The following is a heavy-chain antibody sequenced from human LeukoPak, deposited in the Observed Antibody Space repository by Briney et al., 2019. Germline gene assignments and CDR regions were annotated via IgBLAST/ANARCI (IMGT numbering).Heavy chain of an antibody. CDR2: ISGSGGST. J-gene: IGHJ4*02. Sequence: GGSPRLSCAASGFTFSSYAMSWVRQAPGKGLEWVSAISGSGGSTYYADSVKGRFTISRDNSKNTLYLQMNSLRAEDTAVYYCAKDEVDGDYVYKFDYWGQGTLVTVSS. D-gene: IGHD4-17*01. CDR3: AKDEVDGDYVYKFDY. CDR1: GFTFSSYA. V-gene: IGHV3-23*01.